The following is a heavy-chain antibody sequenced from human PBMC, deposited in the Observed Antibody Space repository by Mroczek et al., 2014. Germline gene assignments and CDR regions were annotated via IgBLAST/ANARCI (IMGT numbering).Heavy chain of an antibody. J-gene: IGHJ6*02. CDR3: ARGGIVLMVYPGKRNYGMDV. D-gene: IGHD2-8*01. V-gene: IGHV4-34*01. CDR2: INHSGST. CDR1: GGSFSGYY. Sequence: QVQLQQWGAGLLKPSETLSLTCAVYGGSFSGYYWSWIRQPPGKGLEWIGEINHSGSTNYNPSLKSRVTISVDTSKNQFSLKLSSVTAADTAVYYCARGGIVLMVYPGKRNYGMDVRGQGTTVTVSS.